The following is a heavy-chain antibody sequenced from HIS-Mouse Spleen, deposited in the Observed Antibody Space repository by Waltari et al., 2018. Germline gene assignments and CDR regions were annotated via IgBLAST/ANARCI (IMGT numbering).Heavy chain of an antibody. CDR2: IHYSGST. V-gene: IGHV4-39*07. J-gene: IGHJ2*01. D-gene: IGHD6-13*01. Sequence: QLQLQESGPGLVKPSETLSLTCTVSGGSISSSSYYWGWTRRPPGKGLEWIGSIHYSGSTYYNPSLKSRDTISVDTSKNQFSLKLSSVTAADTAVYYCAREIPYSSSWYDWYFDLWGRGTLVTVSS. CDR3: AREIPYSSSWYDWYFDL. CDR1: GGSISSSSYY.